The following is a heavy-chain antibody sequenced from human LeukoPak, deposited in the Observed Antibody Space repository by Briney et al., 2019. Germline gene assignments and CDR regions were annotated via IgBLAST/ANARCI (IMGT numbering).Heavy chain of an antibody. J-gene: IGHJ4*02. D-gene: IGHD5-18*01. V-gene: IGHV4-61*01. CDR3: ARGRSYGFDFDS. Sequence: SETLSLTCDVSGVSINTCCYYWTWIRQPPGKGLEWIGYKYYSGSTRYNSSLRSRLTISLDSSKNQFSLRPTSVTAADTAVYYCARGRSYGFDFDSWGPGTLVIVSS. CDR2: KYYSGST. CDR1: GVSINTCCYY.